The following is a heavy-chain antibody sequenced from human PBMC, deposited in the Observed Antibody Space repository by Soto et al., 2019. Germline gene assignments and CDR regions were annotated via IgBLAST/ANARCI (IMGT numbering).Heavy chain of an antibody. Sequence: VQLLESGGGLVQPGGSLRLSCAASGFTFSSYAMHWVRQAPGKGLEWVAVISYDGSNKYYADSVKGRFTISRDNSKNTLYRQMNSLRAEDTAVYYCAREGGARSYYDILTGYYFSYYFDYWGQGTLVTVSS. CDR3: AREGGARSYYDILTGYYFSYYFDY. CDR2: ISYDGSNK. V-gene: IGHV3-30-3*01. J-gene: IGHJ4*02. CDR1: GFTFSSYA. D-gene: IGHD3-9*01.